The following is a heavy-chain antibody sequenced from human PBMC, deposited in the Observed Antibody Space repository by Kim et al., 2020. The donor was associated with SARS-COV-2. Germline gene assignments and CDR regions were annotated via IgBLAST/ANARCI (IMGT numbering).Heavy chain of an antibody. CDR3: ARDGDLYSSGKDAFDI. CDR1: GFTFSSYW. V-gene: IGHV3-7*01. J-gene: IGHJ3*02. CDR2: IKQDGNQK. D-gene: IGHD6-19*01. Sequence: GGSLRLSCAASGFTFSSYWMTWVRQAPGKGLEWVANIKQDGNQKYDVDSVKGRFTISRDNAKNSLYLQMNSLIAEDTAVYYCARDGDLYSSGKDAFDIWGQGTMVTVSS.